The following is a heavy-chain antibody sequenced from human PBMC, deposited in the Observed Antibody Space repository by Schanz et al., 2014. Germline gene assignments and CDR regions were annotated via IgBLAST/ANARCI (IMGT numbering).Heavy chain of an antibody. J-gene: IGHJ6*02. CDR3: AKGMGYCSGGTCYDCYYYGLDV. D-gene: IGHD2-15*01. CDR1: GFTFNSYA. Sequence: EGQLAESGGGLVQPGGSLRLSCAASGFTFNSYAMTWVRQAPGKGLEWVSRISHSGGSKYYADSVKGRFTISRDNSENTLYLQMNSLSADDTAVFYCAKGMGYCSGGTCYDCYYYGLDVWGQGTTVTVSS. CDR2: ISHSGGSK. V-gene: IGHV3-23*04.